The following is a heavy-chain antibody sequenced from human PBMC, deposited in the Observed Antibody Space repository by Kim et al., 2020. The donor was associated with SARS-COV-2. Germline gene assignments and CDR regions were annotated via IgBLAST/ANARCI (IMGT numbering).Heavy chain of an antibody. CDR2: INYSGTP. CDR1: GGSIKGGSFF. CDR3: VRDSYASKWIDF. J-gene: IGHJ4*02. V-gene: IGHV4-31*03. D-gene: IGHD2-2*01. Sequence: SETLSLTCTVSGGSIKGGSFFWSWIRHHPGKGPEWIGYINYSGTPYYHTSLQSRVTISVDTSKNQFSLKMRSVTAADTAVYYCVRDSYASKWIDFWGQGTLVTVSS.